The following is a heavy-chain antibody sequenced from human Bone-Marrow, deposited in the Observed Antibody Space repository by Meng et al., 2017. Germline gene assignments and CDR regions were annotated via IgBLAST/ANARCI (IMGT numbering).Heavy chain of an antibody. V-gene: IGHV4-34*01. Sequence: QVRLQQWGAGLWKPSETLSLTCAVYGGSFSGYYWSWIRQPPGKGLEWIGEINHSGSTNYNPSLKSRVTISVDTSKNQFSLKLSSVTAADTAVYYCARGTRPLLFQHWGQGTLVTVSS. J-gene: IGHJ1*01. CDR2: INHSGST. CDR3: ARGTRPLLFQH. D-gene: IGHD1-1*01. CDR1: GGSFSGYY.